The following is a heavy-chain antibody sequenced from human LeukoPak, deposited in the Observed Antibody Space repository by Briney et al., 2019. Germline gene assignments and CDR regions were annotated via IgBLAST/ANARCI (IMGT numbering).Heavy chain of an antibody. J-gene: IGHJ4*02. Sequence: PGGSLRLSCAASGFTFSTYWMSWVRQAPGKRLEWVANIKEDGSEKYYVDSVKGRFTISKDNAKNSLYLQINSLRAEDRAVYYCAKDLHDYGFYYFDSWGQGPLTPVS. CDR3: AKDLHDYGFYYFDS. CDR2: IKEDGSEK. D-gene: IGHD4-17*01. CDR1: GFTFSTYW. V-gene: IGHV3-7*01.